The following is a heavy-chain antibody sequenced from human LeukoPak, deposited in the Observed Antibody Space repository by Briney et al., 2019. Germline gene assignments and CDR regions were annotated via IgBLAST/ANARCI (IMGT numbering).Heavy chain of an antibody. Sequence: ASVKVSCKASGYTFIGYYMHWVRQAPGQGLEWMGWINPNSGGTNYAQKFQGRVTMTRDTSITTAYMELSRLRSDDTAVYYCARVSLGYCSSTSCYQGWSDPWGQGTLVTVSS. CDR1: GYTFIGYY. D-gene: IGHD2-2*01. CDR3: ARVSLGYCSSTSCYQGWSDP. J-gene: IGHJ5*02. V-gene: IGHV1-2*02. CDR2: INPNSGGT.